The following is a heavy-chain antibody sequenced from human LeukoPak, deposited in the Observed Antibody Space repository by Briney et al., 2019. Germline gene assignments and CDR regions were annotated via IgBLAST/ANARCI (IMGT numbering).Heavy chain of an antibody. J-gene: IGHJ2*01. D-gene: IGHD3-9*01. CDR1: GFTFNNYA. CDR2: ISWNSGTI. V-gene: IGHV3-9*01. Sequence: QAGGSLRLSCVASGFTFNNYAMTWVRQAPGKGLEWVSGISWNSGTIVYADSAKGRFTTSRDNAKNSLFLQMNSLRPEDTALYYCAKAKYYDILTGPTNHWHFDLWGRGTLVAVSS. CDR3: AKAKYYDILTGPTNHWHFDL.